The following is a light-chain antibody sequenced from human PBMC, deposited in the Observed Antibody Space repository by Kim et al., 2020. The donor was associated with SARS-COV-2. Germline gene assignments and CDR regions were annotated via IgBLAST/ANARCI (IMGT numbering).Light chain of an antibody. CDR1: QSISKW. CDR2: EAS. Sequence: ASGGERVTITCRASQSISKWLAWYQQRPGKATKLLIDEASSLDIGVPSRFSGSGSGTQFTLTISRLQPDDFATYYCQQYHTFPPTFAPGTKVDIK. CDR3: QQYHTFPPT. V-gene: IGKV1-5*03. J-gene: IGKJ3*01.